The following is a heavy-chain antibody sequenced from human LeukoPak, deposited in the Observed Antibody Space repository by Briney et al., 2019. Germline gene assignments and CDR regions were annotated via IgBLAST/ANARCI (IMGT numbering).Heavy chain of an antibody. J-gene: IGHJ5*02. CDR3: ARDYGLVTPRWFDP. V-gene: IGHV1-18*01. CDR2: ISAYNGNT. Sequence: ASVKVSCKASGYTFTSYGISWVRQAPGQGLEWMGWISAYNGNTNYTQKLQGRVTMTTDTSTSTAYMELRSLRSDDTAVYYCARDYGLVTPRWFDPWGQGTLVTVSS. D-gene: IGHD4-23*01. CDR1: GYTFTSYG.